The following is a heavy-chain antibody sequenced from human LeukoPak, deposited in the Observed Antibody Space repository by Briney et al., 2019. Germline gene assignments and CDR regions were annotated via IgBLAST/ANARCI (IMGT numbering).Heavy chain of an antibody. CDR1: EYTFTDYA. V-gene: IGHV1-3*01. J-gene: IGHJ4*02. D-gene: IGHD5-24*01. CDR2: INAGNGNA. CDR3: ARGRWSATTASYYLDF. Sequence: ASVKVSCKASEYTFTDYAINWVRQAPGQRLEWMGWINAGNGNARYSQRFQGRVTITRDTSASTAYMELSRLTSEDTAVYYCARGRWSATTASYYLDFWGQGTLVTVSS.